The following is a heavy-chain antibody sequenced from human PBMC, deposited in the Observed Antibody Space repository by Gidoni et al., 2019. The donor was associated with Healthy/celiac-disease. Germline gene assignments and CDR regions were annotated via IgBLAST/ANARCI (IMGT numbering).Heavy chain of an antibody. CDR2: ISSSGSTI. J-gene: IGHJ3*02. V-gene: IGHV3-11*04. CDR1: GFTFSDYY. Sequence: QVQLVASGGGLVKPGGSMTLSCAASGFTFSDYYMSWIRQAPGKGLEWVSYISSSGSTIYYADSVKGRFTISRDNAKNSLYLQMNSLRAEDTAVYYCARGNYDILTGYYLDAFDIWGQGTMVTVSS. D-gene: IGHD3-9*01. CDR3: ARGNYDILTGYYLDAFDI.